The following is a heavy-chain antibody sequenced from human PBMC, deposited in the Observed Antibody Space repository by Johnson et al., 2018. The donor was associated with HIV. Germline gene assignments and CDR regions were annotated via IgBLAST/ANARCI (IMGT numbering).Heavy chain of an antibody. Sequence: VQLVESGGGVVQPGRSLRLPCAASGFTFGSYAMHWVRQAPGKGLEWVAFLSYDGSNKYYADSVKGRFTISRDNSKNTLYLQMNSLRAEDTAVYYCARGMTTVTNHDAFDIGGQGTMVTVSS. D-gene: IGHD4-17*01. V-gene: IGHV3-30-3*01. J-gene: IGHJ3*02. CDR2: LSYDGSNK. CDR1: GFTFGSYA. CDR3: ARGMTTVTNHDAFDI.